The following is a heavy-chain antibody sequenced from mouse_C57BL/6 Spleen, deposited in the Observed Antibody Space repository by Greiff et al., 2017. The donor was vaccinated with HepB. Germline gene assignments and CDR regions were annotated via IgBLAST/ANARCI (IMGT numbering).Heavy chain of an antibody. J-gene: IGHJ2*01. CDR3: TTAYSNYLFDY. CDR1: GFNIKDDY. V-gene: IGHV14-4*01. Sequence: EVQLQQSGAELVRPGASVKLSCTASGFNIKDDYTHWVKQRPEQGLEWIGWIDPENGDTEYASKFQGKATITADTSSNTAYLQLSSLTSEDTAVYYCTTAYSNYLFDYWGQGTTLTVSS. CDR2: IDPENGDT. D-gene: IGHD2-5*01.